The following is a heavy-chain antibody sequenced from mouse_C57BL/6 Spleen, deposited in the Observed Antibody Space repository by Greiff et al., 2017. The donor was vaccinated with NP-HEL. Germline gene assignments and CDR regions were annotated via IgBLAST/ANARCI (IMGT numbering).Heavy chain of an antibody. CDR3: ARYGDDGYYYFDY. CDR1: GFTFTDYY. D-gene: IGHD2-3*01. Sequence: EVKLMESGGGLVQPGGSLSLSCAASGFTFTDYYMSWVRQPPGKALEWLGFIRNKANGYTTEYSASVKGRFTISRDNSQSILYLQMNALRAEDSATYYCARYGDDGYYYFDYWGQGTTLTVSS. CDR2: IRNKANGYTT. J-gene: IGHJ2*01. V-gene: IGHV7-3*01.